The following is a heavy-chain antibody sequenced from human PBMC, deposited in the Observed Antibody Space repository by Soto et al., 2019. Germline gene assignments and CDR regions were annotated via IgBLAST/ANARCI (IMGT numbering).Heavy chain of an antibody. CDR2: ISSGGSTV. CDR3: ARVRVLLQNSANYDDAFDI. CDR1: GFTFSDYY. J-gene: IGHJ3*02. D-gene: IGHD1-26*01. V-gene: IGHV3-11*01. Sequence: QVQLVESGGGLVKPGGSLRLSCAASGFTFSDYYMTWIRQAPGKGLEWVSYISSGGSTVYYADSVKGRFTISRDNAKNSLYLQMNTLRAEDTAVYYCARVRVLLQNSANYDDAFDIWGQGTMVTVSS.